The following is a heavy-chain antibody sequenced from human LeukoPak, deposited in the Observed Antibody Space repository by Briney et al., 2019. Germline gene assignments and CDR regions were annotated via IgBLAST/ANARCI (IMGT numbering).Heavy chain of an antibody. V-gene: IGHV3-7*01. D-gene: IGHD6-19*01. Sequence: GVSLRLSCVASGFTFSGNWMTWVRQSPGKGLEWVAIIKEGGGLKYYVDSVEGRFTISRDNTNNSLFLQLISLTVDDTAVYYCARVGRSGWDFDHWGQGTLVTVSS. CDR1: GFTFSGNW. CDR3: ARVGRSGWDFDH. J-gene: IGHJ4*02. CDR2: IKEGGGLK.